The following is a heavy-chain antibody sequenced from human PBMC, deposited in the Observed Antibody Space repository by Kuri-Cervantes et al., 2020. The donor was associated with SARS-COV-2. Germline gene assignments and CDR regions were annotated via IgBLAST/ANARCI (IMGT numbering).Heavy chain of an antibody. CDR2: IGTAGDT. J-gene: IGHJ1*01. Sequence: GGSLRLSCAASGFTFSSYDMHWVRQATGKGLEWVSAIGTAGDTYYPGSVKGRFTISRENAKNSLYLQMNSLRAEDTAVYYCAVVAATGYFQHWGQGTLVTVSS. V-gene: IGHV3-13*01. D-gene: IGHD2-15*01. CDR1: GFTFSSYD. CDR3: AVVAATGYFQH.